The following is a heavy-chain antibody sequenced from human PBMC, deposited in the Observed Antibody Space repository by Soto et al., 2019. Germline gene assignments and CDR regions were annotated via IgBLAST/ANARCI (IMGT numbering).Heavy chain of an antibody. CDR2: INHSGST. Sequence: PSETLSLTCAVYGGSFSGYYWSWIRQPPGKGLEWIGEINHSGSTNYNPSLKSRVTISVDTSKNQFSLKLSSVTAADTAVYYCARASTYYYGSGSLGYYYYMDVWGKGTTVTVSS. D-gene: IGHD3-10*01. J-gene: IGHJ6*03. CDR1: GGSFSGYY. CDR3: ARASTYYYGSGSLGYYYYMDV. V-gene: IGHV4-34*01.